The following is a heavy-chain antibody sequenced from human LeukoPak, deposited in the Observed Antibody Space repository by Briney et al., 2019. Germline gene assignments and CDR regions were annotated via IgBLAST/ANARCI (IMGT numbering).Heavy chain of an antibody. V-gene: IGHV4-59*11. CDR3: ARGSDFGDY. Sequence: SETLSLTCTVSGGSISSHYWSWIRQPPGKGLEWIGYMFYSGSTSYNPSLKSRVTISINTSKNQFSLRLSSVTAADTAVYYCARGSDFGDYWGQGTLVTVSS. CDR1: GGSISSHY. J-gene: IGHJ4*02. CDR2: MFYSGST. D-gene: IGHD4-17*01.